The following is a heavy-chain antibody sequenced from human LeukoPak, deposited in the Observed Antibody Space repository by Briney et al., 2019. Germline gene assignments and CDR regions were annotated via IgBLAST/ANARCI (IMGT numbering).Heavy chain of an antibody. V-gene: IGHV4-59*01. J-gene: IGHJ3*02. D-gene: IGHD3-16*01. CDR2: IYYSGST. Sequence: SETLSLTCTVSGGSISSYYWSWIRQPPGKGLEWIGYIYYSGSTNYNPSLKSRVTISVDTSKNQFSLKLSSVTAADTAVYYCARVYYDYVWGTPGAFDIWGQGTMATVSS. CDR3: ARVYYDYVWGTPGAFDI. CDR1: GGSISSYY.